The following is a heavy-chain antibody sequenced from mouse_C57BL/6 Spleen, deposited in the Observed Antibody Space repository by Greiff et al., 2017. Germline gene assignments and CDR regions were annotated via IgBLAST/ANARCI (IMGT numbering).Heavy chain of an antibody. J-gene: IGHJ3*01. D-gene: IGHD3-2*02. V-gene: IGHV1-15*01. CDR3: TREGVQLRFPFAY. CDR2: IDPETGGT. CDR1: GYTFTDYE. Sequence: QVQLQQSGAELVRPGASVTMSCKASGYTFTDYEMHWVKQTPVHGLEWIGDIDPETGGTAYNQKFKGKAILTADKSSSTAYMDLRSLTSEDSAVYYCTREGVQLRFPFAYWGQGTLVTVSA.